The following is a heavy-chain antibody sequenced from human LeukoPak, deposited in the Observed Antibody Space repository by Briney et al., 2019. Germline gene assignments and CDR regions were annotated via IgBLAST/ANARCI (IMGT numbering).Heavy chain of an antibody. CDR1: GFTFSSYG. V-gene: IGHV3-33*01. CDR3: ARDGDYGGNRYYYYGMDV. J-gene: IGHJ6*02. D-gene: IGHD4-23*01. CDR2: IWYDGSSK. Sequence: GGSLRLSCAASGFTFSSYGMHWVRQAPGKGLEWVAVIWYDGSSKYYADSVKGRFTISRDNSKNTLYLQMNSLRAEDTAVYYCARDGDYGGNRYYYYGMDVWGQGTTVTVSS.